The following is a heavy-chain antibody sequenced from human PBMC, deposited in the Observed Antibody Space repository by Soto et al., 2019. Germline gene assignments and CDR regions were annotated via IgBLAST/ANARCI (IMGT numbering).Heavy chain of an antibody. D-gene: IGHD5-18*01. V-gene: IGHV1-18*01. J-gene: IGHJ4*02. CDR3: ARVPNVGTALVVFDY. CDR1: GYTFSSYG. CDR2: ISAYNGNT. Sequence: QVQLVQSGAEVKKPGASVKVSCKASGYTFSSYGISWVRQAPGQGLEWMGWISAYNGNTNYAQKLQGRVTMTTDTSXXTAYMELRSLRSDDTAVYYCARVPNVGTALVVFDYWGQGTLVTVSS.